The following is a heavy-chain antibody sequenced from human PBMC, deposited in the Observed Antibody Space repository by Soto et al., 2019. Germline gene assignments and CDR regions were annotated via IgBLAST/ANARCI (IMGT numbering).Heavy chain of an antibody. V-gene: IGHV1-69*13. J-gene: IGHJ3*02. CDR3: ARVLSLRDNAFDI. CDR2: IIPIFGTA. CDR1: GGTFSSYA. Sequence: SVKVSCKASGGTFSSYAISWVRQAPGQGLEWMGGIIPIFGTANYAQKFQGRVTITADESTSTAYMELSSLRSEDTAVYYCARVLSLRDNAFDIWGQGTMVTVSS. D-gene: IGHD2-21*01.